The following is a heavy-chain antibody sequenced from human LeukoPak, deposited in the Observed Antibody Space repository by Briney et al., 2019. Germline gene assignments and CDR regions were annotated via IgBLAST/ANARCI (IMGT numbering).Heavy chain of an antibody. D-gene: IGHD4-17*01. CDR2: ISGSGGST. V-gene: IGHV3-23*01. CDR3: AKERAPYGDLDY. Sequence: PGGSLRLSCAASGFTFSSYAMSWVRRAPRKGLEWVSAISGSGGSTYYADSVKGRFTISRDNSKNTLYLQMNSLRAEDTAVYYCAKERAPYGDLDYWGQGTLVTVSS. CDR1: GFTFSSYA. J-gene: IGHJ4*02.